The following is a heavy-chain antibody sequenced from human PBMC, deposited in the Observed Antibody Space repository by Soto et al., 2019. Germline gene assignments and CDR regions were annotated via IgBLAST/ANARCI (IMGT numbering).Heavy chain of an antibody. CDR3: ARDQSGQKTHWYYYYGMDV. CDR1: GGSISSGGYY. Sequence: SETLSLTCTVSGGSISSGGYYWIWIRQHPGKGLEWIGYIYYSGSTYYNPSLKSRVTISVDTSKNQFSLKLSSVTAADTAVYYCARDQSGQKTHWYYYYGMDVWGQGTTVTVSS. D-gene: IGHD5-12*01. J-gene: IGHJ6*02. V-gene: IGHV4-31*03. CDR2: IYYSGST.